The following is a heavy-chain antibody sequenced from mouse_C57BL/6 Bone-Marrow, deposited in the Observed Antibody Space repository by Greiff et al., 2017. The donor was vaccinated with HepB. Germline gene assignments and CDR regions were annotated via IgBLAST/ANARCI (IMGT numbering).Heavy chain of an antibody. CDR3: ARSMIHWYFDV. D-gene: IGHD2-4*01. CDR1: GFTFTDYY. V-gene: IGHV7-3*01. Sequence: EVMLVESGGGLVQPGGSLSLSCAASGFTFTDYYMSWVRQPPGKALEWLGFIRNKANGYTTEYSASVKGRFTISRDNSQSILYLQMNALRAEDSATYYCARSMIHWYFDVWGTGTTVTVSS. CDR2: IRNKANGYTT. J-gene: IGHJ1*03.